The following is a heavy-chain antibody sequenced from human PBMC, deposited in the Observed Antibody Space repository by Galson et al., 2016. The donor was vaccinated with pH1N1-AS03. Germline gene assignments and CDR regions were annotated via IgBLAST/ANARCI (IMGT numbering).Heavy chain of an antibody. CDR2: IRTYNGDA. D-gene: IGHD3-16*01. CDR1: GYTFTDYA. J-gene: IGHJ4*02. V-gene: IGHV1-18*04. Sequence: SVKVSCKASGYTFTDYALSWVRQAPGQGLEWMGWIRTYNGDANYAEKFQGRVTMTTDTSTSTAYMELSGLQSEDTAVYYCARSFLGETDDWGQGTLVIVSS. CDR3: ARSFLGETDD.